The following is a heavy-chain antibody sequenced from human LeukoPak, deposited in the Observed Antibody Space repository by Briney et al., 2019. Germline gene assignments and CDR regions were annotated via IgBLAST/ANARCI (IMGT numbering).Heavy chain of an antibody. CDR3: ARDYCTRGGDCYKEDLFDP. CDR2: IGPYDGDT. D-gene: IGHD2-21*02. CDR1: GYTFAIYG. J-gene: IGHJ5*02. Sequence: ASVKVSCKASGYTFAIYGISWVRQAPGQGLEWMAWIGPYDGDTNYAQNFEGRVTMTTGTSTSTAYMELRSLRSDDTAIYYCARDYCTRGGDCYKEDLFDPWGQGTLVTVSS. V-gene: IGHV1-18*01.